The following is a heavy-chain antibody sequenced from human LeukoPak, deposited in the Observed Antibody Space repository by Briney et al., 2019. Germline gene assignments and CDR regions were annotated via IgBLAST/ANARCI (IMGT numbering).Heavy chain of an antibody. J-gene: IGHJ4*02. V-gene: IGHV3-23*01. CDR3: AKKYCSGPCSGIPYDS. CDR2: ITPSGGNT. Sequence: PGGSLRLSCAASGFTFSNYAMKWVRQAPGKALEWVSSITPSGGNTYYADSVKARFTISRDNSKDTLYLQMNSLRAEDSAIYYCAKKYCSGPCSGIPYDSWGQGTLVTVSP. D-gene: IGHD2-15*01. CDR1: GFTFSNYA.